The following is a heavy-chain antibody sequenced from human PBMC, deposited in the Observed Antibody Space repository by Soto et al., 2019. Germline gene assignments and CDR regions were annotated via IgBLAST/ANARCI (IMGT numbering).Heavy chain of an antibody. J-gene: IGHJ4*02. CDR3: TRDSCSSTSCYWDY. D-gene: IGHD2-2*01. Sequence: GGSLRLSCAASGFTFSSYSMNWVRQAPGKGLEWVSYISSSSSTIYYADSVKGRFTISRDNAKNSLYLQMNSLRDEDTAVYYCTRDSCSSTSCYWDYWGQGTLVTVSS. CDR2: ISSSSSTI. CDR1: GFTFSSYS. V-gene: IGHV3-48*02.